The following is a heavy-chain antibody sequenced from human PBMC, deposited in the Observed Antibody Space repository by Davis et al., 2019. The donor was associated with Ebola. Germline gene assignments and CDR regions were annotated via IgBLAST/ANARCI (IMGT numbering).Heavy chain of an antibody. Sequence: GESLKISCAASGFTFSDYAMHRVRQAPGKGMEWVTVISYDGNNKYYADSVKGRFTISRDNSKNTLYLQIDSLRADDTAVYYCARDSYGMDVWGKGTTVTVSS. CDR1: GFTFSDYA. CDR3: ARDSYGMDV. V-gene: IGHV3-30*04. CDR2: ISYDGNNK. J-gene: IGHJ6*04.